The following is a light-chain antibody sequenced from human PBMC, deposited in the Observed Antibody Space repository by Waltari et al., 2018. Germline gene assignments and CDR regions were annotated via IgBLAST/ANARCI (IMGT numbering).Light chain of an antibody. Sequence: SVLTQPPSASGTPGQTVTIPCSGSSSNIGGNFVYWYQHLPGMAPQLLIYKTNQRPSGVPDRFSGAKSGTSASLAISGLRSDDEAEYYCAAWDDNLTGPLFGGGTKVTVL. CDR1: SSNIGGNF. CDR3: AAWDDNLTGPL. V-gene: IGLV1-47*01. J-gene: IGLJ3*02. CDR2: KTN.